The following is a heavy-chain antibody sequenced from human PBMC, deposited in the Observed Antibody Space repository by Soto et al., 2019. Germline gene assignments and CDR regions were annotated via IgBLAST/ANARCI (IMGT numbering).Heavy chain of an antibody. Sequence: PGGSLILCWAASGCTFSDYAMHWVCQAPGKGLEWVAVVSHDGRNTHYADSVEGRFTISRDSSKNTVSLEMTSLRAEDTAVYYCAKGGRQWLVTSDFNYWGQGA. J-gene: IGHJ4*02. CDR3: AKGGRQWLVTSDFNY. CDR2: VSHDGRNT. V-gene: IGHV3-30*18. CDR1: GCTFSDYA. D-gene: IGHD6-19*01.